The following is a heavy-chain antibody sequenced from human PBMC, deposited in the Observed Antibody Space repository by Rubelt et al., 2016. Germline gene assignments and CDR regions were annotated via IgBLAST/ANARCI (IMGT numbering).Heavy chain of an antibody. Sequence: QVQLVQSGAEVKKPGASVKVSCKASGYTFTNYGMHWVRQAPGQRLEWMGWIDAGNGDTKYSQKLKDRVSITRDASANTAYMELSSLRSEDTAVYYCARANRGDYEDYWGQGTLVTVSS. CDR2: IDAGNGDT. D-gene: IGHD4-17*01. V-gene: IGHV1-3*01. CDR1: GYTFTNYG. CDR3: ARANRGDYEDY. J-gene: IGHJ4*02.